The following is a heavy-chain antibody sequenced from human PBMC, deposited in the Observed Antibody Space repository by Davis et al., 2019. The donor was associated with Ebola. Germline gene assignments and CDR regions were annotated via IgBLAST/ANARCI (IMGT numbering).Heavy chain of an antibody. CDR3: ARGYGSGSYYSPAPIDY. J-gene: IGHJ4*02. CDR1: GFTFSSYS. Sequence: GESLKISCAASGFTFSSYSMNWVRQAPGKGLEWVSYISSSSSTIYYADSVKGRFTISRDNAKNSLYLQMNSLRDEDTAVYYCARGYGSGSYYSPAPIDYWGQGTLVTVSS. V-gene: IGHV3-48*02. D-gene: IGHD3-10*01. CDR2: ISSSSSTI.